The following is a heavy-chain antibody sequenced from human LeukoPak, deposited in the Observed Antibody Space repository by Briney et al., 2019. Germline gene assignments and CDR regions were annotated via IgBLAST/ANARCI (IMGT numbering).Heavy chain of an antibody. D-gene: IGHD5-24*01. Sequence: GGSLRLSCAASGFTFSSYAMHWVRQAPGKGLEWVAVISYDGSNKYYADSVKGRFTISRDNSKNTLYLQMNSLRAEDTAVYYCAKEEDGPGYWGQGTLVTVSS. CDR3: AKEEDGPGY. V-gene: IGHV3-30-3*01. J-gene: IGHJ4*02. CDR2: ISYDGSNK. CDR1: GFTFSSYA.